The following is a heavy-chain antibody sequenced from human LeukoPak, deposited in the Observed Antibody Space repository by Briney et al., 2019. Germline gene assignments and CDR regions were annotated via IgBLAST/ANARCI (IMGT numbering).Heavy chain of an antibody. CDR3: ARGQRRSRMIVVVLFDY. Sequence: SETLSLTCAVYGGSFSGYYCSWIRQPPGKGREWSGEINHSGSTNYNPSLKSRVTISEDTSKNQFSLKLSSVTAADTAVYYCARGQRRSRMIVVVLFDYWGQGTLVTLPS. CDR2: INHSGST. V-gene: IGHV4-34*01. CDR1: GGSFSGYY. J-gene: IGHJ4*02. D-gene: IGHD3-22*01.